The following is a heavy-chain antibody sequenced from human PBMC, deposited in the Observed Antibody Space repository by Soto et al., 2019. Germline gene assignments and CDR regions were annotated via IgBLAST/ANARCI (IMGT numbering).Heavy chain of an antibody. CDR1: GFTFSSYA. V-gene: IGHV3-23*01. J-gene: IGHJ5*02. CDR3: AKAAYDFWSGYLDSRYNWFDP. CDR2: ISGSGGST. D-gene: IGHD3-3*01. Sequence: WSLRLSCAASGFTFSSYAMSWVRQAPGKGLEWVSAISGSGGSTYYADSVKGRFTISRDNSKNTLYLQMNSLRAEDTAVYYCAKAAYDFWSGYLDSRYNWFDPWGQGTLVTVSS.